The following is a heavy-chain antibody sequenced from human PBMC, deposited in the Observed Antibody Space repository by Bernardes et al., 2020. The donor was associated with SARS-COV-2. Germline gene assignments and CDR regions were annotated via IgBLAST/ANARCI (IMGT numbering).Heavy chain of an antibody. Sequence: ASVKVSCKASAYTFTAFYLHWVRQAPGQGLEWVGRLNPNSGGTDYAQNFQDRVTLTRDTSISTAYMELTSLTSDDTAVYYCAREGPRYEWFYWGQGTLVTVS. CDR1: AYTFTAFY. CDR2: LNPNSGGT. D-gene: IGHD3-3*01. V-gene: IGHV1-2*06. CDR3: AREGPRYEWFY. J-gene: IGHJ4*02.